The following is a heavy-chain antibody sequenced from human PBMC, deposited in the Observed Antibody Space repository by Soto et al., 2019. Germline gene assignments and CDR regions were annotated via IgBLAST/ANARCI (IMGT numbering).Heavy chain of an antibody. J-gene: IGHJ3*02. Sequence: EVQLVASGGGLIQPGGSLRLSCAASGFTVSSNYMSWFRQAPGKGLEWVSVVSSGGSTYYADSVKGRFTISRDNSMNTMFLQMKSLGAEDTAVYYCARVRVIRFLEWLYASGIDAFDIWGQWTMVTVSS. CDR1: GFTVSSNY. CDR2: VSSGGST. D-gene: IGHD3-3*01. CDR3: ARVRVIRFLEWLYASGIDAFDI. V-gene: IGHV3-53*01.